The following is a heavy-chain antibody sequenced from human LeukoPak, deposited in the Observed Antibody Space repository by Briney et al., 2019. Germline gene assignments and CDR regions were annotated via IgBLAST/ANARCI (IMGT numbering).Heavy chain of an antibody. Sequence: PSETLSLTCSVSGGSIITSSYYWGWIRQPPEKGLEWIGSIYYTGGTHYSPSLKSRVTMSVDTSKNQFSLRLSSVTAADTAVYYCARPIRGPRGYMDVWGKGTTVTVSS. J-gene: IGHJ6*03. V-gene: IGHV4-39*01. CDR2: IYYTGGT. D-gene: IGHD3-10*01. CDR1: GGSIITSSYY. CDR3: ARPIRGPRGYMDV.